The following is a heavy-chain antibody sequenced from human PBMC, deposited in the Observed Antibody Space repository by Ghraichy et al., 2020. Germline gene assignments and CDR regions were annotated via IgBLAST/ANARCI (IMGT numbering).Heavy chain of an antibody. CDR2: IYTSGST. J-gene: IGHJ6*02. CDR1: GGSISSYY. Sequence: SQTLSLTCTVSGGSISSYYWSWIRQPAGKGLEWIGRIYTSGSTNYNPSLKSRVTMSVDTSKNQFSLKLSSVTAADTAVYYCARVRGYSYGGWNYGMDVWGQGTTVTVSS. CDR3: ARVRGYSYGGWNYGMDV. V-gene: IGHV4-4*07. D-gene: IGHD5-18*01.